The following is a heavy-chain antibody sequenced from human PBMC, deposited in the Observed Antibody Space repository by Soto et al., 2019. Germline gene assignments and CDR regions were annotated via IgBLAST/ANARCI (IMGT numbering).Heavy chain of an antibody. CDR1: GYTFTSYG. D-gene: IGHD2-15*01. Sequence: GASVKVSCKASGYTFTSYGISWVRQAPGQGLECMGWISAYNGNTNYAQKLQGRVTMTTDTSTSTAYMELRSLRSDDTAVYYCARMGQGYCSGGSCYWFDPWGQGTLVTVSS. CDR3: ARMGQGYCSGGSCYWFDP. CDR2: ISAYNGNT. V-gene: IGHV1-18*04. J-gene: IGHJ5*02.